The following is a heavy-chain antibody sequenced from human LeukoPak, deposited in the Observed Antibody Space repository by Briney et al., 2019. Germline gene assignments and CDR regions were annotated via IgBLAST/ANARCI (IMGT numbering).Heavy chain of an antibody. CDR1: GFTFSSYS. CDR3: ARNLGSSGWYLPTDY. CDR2: ISSSSSYI. D-gene: IGHD6-19*01. J-gene: IGHJ4*02. V-gene: IGHV3-21*01. Sequence: GGSLRLSCAASGFTFSSYSMNWVRQAPWKGLEWVSSISSSSSYIYYADSVKGRFTISRDNAKNSLYLQMNSLRAEDTAVYYCARNLGSSGWYLPTDYWGQGTLVTVSS.